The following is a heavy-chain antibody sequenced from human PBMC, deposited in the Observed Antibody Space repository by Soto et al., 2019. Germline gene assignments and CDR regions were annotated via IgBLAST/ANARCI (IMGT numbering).Heavy chain of an antibody. CDR3: ARELEYSSGWYLRYYFDY. CDR2: TRNKANSYTT. J-gene: IGHJ4*02. D-gene: IGHD6-19*01. CDR1: GFTFSDHY. V-gene: IGHV3-72*01. Sequence: PVGSLRLSCAASGFTFSDHYMDWVRQAPGKGLEWVGRTRNKANSYTTEYAASVKGRFTISRDDSKNSLYLQMNSLKTEDTAVYYCARELEYSSGWYLRYYFDYWGQGTLVTVSS.